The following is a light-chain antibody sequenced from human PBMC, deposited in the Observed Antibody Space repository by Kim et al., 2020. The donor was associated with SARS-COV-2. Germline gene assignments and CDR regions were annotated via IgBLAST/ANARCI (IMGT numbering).Light chain of an antibody. V-gene: IGLV8-61*01. CDR3: VLYMGSGISV. Sequence: QTVVTQEPSFSVSPGGTVTLTCGLSTGSVSSSYYPSWYQQTPGQAPRTLIYNTNTRSSGVPDRFSGSILGKKAALTITGAQADDESDYYCVLYMGSGISVFGGGTQLTVL. J-gene: IGLJ3*02. CDR2: NTN. CDR1: TGSVSSSYY.